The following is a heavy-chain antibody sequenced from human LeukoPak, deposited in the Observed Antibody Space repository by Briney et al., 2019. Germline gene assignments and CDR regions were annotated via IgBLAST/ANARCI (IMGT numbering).Heavy chain of an antibody. CDR3: AKDRRAVAYNWFDP. J-gene: IGHJ5*02. CDR1: GFNFSRFW. CDR2: IKQDGREP. V-gene: IGHV3-7*01. Sequence: PGGSLRLSCAAPGFNFSRFWMRWVRQAPGKGLEWVANIKQDGREPDYVDSVKGRYTISRDNHKKSLYLQMNSLKAEDTAVYYCAKDRRAVAYNWFDPWGQGTLVTVSS. D-gene: IGHD6-19*01.